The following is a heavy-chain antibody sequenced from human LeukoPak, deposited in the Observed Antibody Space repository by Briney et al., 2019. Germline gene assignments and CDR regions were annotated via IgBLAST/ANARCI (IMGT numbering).Heavy chain of an antibody. J-gene: IGHJ6*02. CDR2: IWYDGSNK. D-gene: IGHD6-6*01. CDR1: GFTFSSYG. Sequence: GRSLRLSCAASGFTFSSYGMHWVRQAPGKGLEWVAVIWYDGSNKYYADSVKGRFTISRDNSKNTLYLQMSSLRAEDTAVYYCARDRYSSSSGYYYYGMDVWGQGTTVTVSS. V-gene: IGHV3-33*01. CDR3: ARDRYSSSSGYYYYGMDV.